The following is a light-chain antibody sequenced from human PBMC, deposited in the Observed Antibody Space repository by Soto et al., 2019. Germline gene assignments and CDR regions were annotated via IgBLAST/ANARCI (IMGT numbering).Light chain of an antibody. CDR3: QQYGTRIT. Sequence: EIVLTQSPGTLSLSPGERATLSCRASQSVSSSYLAWYQQKPGQAPRLLIYGASSRATGIPDRFSGSGSGTDFTLTISRLEPEDFAVYYCQQYGTRITLGPGTKVDIK. CDR1: QSVSSSY. CDR2: GAS. J-gene: IGKJ3*01. V-gene: IGKV3-20*01.